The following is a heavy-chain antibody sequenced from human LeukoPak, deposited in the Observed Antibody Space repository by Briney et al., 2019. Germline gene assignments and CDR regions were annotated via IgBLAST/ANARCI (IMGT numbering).Heavy chain of an antibody. D-gene: IGHD2-15*01. CDR3: ASRYCSGGSCYPDWFDP. Sequence: PSETPSLTCTVSGGSISSSSYYWGWIRQPPGKGLEWIGSIYYSGSTYYNPSLKSRVTISVDTSKNQFSLKLSSVTAADTAVYYCASRYCSGGSCYPDWFDPWGQGTLVTVSS. CDR1: GGSISSSSYY. V-gene: IGHV4-39*07. CDR2: IYYSGST. J-gene: IGHJ5*02.